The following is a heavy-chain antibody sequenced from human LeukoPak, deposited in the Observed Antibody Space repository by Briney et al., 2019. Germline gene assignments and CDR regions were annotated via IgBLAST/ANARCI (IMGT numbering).Heavy chain of an antibody. CDR2: INHSGST. J-gene: IGHJ4*02. Sequence: PSETLSLTCAVYGGSFSGYYWSWIRQPPGKGLEWIGEINHSGSTNYNPSLKSRVTISVDTSKNQFSLKLSSVTAADTAVYYCASGGYQLANPFDYWGQGTLVTVSS. CDR1: GGSFSGYY. V-gene: IGHV4-34*01. CDR3: ASGGYQLANPFDY. D-gene: IGHD2-2*01.